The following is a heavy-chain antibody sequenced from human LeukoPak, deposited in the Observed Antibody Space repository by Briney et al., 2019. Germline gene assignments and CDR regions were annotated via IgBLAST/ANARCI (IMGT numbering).Heavy chain of an antibody. CDR3: AREVDSSSWFYFDY. CDR1: GFTLSMYW. J-gene: IGHJ4*02. V-gene: IGHV3-74*01. Sequence: GGSLRLSCADSGFTLSMYWMHWVRQAPGKGLVWVSRINPEATTTNYADSVKGRFTISRNNAKNTLYLQINSLRVEDTAMYYCAREVDSSSWFYFDYWGQGTLVTVSS. D-gene: IGHD6-13*01. CDR2: INPEATTT.